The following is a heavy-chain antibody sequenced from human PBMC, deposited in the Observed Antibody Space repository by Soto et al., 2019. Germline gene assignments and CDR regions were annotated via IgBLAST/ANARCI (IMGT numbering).Heavy chain of an antibody. Sequence: QVQLQESGPGLVKPSGTLSLTCAVSGGSISSDNWWNWVRQPPGQGLEWIGEVYRSGSTNYDPSLKSRVTISIDMSKNQCSLTLTSVTAADTAMYYYARNGVYSLGSWGQGTLVTVSS. CDR3: ARNGVYSLGS. V-gene: IGHV4-4*02. J-gene: IGHJ5*02. CDR2: VYRSGST. CDR1: GGSISSDNW. D-gene: IGHD4-17*01.